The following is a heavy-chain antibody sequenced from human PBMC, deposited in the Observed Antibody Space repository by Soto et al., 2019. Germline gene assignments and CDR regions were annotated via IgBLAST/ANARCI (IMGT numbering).Heavy chain of an antibody. CDR3: ASGGPYYG. D-gene: IGHD3-10*01. V-gene: IGHV4-34*01. CDR2: INHSGST. CDR1: GGSFSGYY. J-gene: IGHJ4*02. Sequence: SETLSLTCAVYGGSFSGYYWSWIRQPPGKGLEWIGEINHSGSTNYNPSLKSRVTISVDTSKNQFSLKLSSATAADTAVYYCASGGPYYGWGQGTLVTVSS.